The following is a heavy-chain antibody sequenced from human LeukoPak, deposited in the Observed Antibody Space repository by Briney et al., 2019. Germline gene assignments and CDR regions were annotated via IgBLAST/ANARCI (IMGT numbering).Heavy chain of an antibody. V-gene: IGHV3-21*01. J-gene: IGHJ4*02. CDR3: ARGYSSGSFDY. D-gene: IGHD6-19*01. Sequence: GGSLRLSCAASGFTFSSYSMNWVRQAPGKGLEWVSSISSSRSYIYYADSVKGRFTISRDNAKNSLYLQMNSLRAEDTAVYYCARGYSSGSFDYWGQGTLVTVSS. CDR1: GFTFSSYS. CDR2: ISSSRSYI.